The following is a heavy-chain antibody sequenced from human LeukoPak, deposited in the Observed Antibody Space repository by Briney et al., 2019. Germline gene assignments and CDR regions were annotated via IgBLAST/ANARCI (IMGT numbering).Heavy chain of an antibody. Sequence: GRSLRLSRAASGFTFSSYGMHWVRQAPGKGLEWVAVISYDGSNKYYADSVKGRFTISRDDSKNTLYLQMNSLRAEDTAVYYCAKTVYGFGELLYWGQGTLVTVSS. CDR2: ISYDGSNK. CDR3: AKTVYGFGELLY. J-gene: IGHJ4*02. CDR1: GFTFSSYG. D-gene: IGHD3-10*01. V-gene: IGHV3-30*18.